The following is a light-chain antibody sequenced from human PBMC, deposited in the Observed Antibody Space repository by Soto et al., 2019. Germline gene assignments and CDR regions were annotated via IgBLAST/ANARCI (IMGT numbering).Light chain of an antibody. CDR2: DAS. J-gene: IGKJ5*01. Sequence: EIVLTQSPATLSLSHGERATLSCRASESVSSYLAWYQQKPGQAPRLLIYDASNRATGIPARFSGSGSGTDFTLTISSLEPEDFAVYYCQQRSNWITFGQGIRLEIK. V-gene: IGKV3-11*01. CDR1: ESVSSY. CDR3: QQRSNWIT.